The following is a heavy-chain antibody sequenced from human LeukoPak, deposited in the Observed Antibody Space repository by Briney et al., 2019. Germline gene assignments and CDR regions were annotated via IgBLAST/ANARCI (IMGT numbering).Heavy chain of an antibody. CDR1: GFTFSSYS. CDR3: AREYMALGGYYYGMDV. J-gene: IGHJ6*02. D-gene: IGHD3-3*01. Sequence: PGGSLRLSCAASGFTFSSYSMNWVRQAPGKGLEWVSDISSSSSTIYYADSVKGRFTISRDNAKNSLYLQMNSLRDEDTAVYYCAREYMALGGYYYGMDVWGQGTTVTVSS. CDR2: ISSSSSTI. V-gene: IGHV3-48*02.